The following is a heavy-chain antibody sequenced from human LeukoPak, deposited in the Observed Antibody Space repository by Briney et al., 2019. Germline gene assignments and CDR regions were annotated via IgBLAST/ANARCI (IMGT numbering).Heavy chain of an antibody. CDR1: GFTFSSYG. D-gene: IGHD5-24*01. J-gene: IGHJ4*02. Sequence: QPGGSLRLSCEASGFTFSSYGMHWVRQAPGKGLEWVAFIRYDGSNKYYADSVKGRFTISRDNSKNTLYLQMNSLRAEDTAVYYCAKGALWGDGYNTRIDYWGQGTLVTVSS. CDR3: AKGALWGDGYNTRIDY. CDR2: IRYDGSNK. V-gene: IGHV3-30*02.